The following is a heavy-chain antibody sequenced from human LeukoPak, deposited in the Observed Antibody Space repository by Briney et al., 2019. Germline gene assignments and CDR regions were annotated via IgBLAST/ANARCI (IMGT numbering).Heavy chain of an antibody. CDR2: IIPIFGTA. Sequence: SVKVSCKASGGTFSSYAISWARQAPGQGLEWVGGIIPIFGTANYAQKFQGRVTITTDESTSTAYMELSSLRSEDTAVYYCARGVGYGSLYYFDYWGQGTLVTVSS. CDR3: ARGVGYGSLYYFDY. V-gene: IGHV1-69*05. CDR1: GGTFSSYA. D-gene: IGHD3-10*01. J-gene: IGHJ4*02.